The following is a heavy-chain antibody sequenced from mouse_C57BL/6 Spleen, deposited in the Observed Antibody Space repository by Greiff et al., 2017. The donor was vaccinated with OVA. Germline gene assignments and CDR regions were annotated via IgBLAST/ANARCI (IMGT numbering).Heavy chain of an antibody. CDR1: GFTFSDYG. J-gene: IGHJ3*01. D-gene: IGHD2-3*01. Sequence: EVKVVESGGGLVKPGGSLKLSCAASGFTFSDYGMHWVRQAPEKGLEWVAYISSGSSTIYYADTVKGRFTISRDNAKNTLFLQMTSLRSEDTAMYYCARGTYDGYYSWFAYWGQGTLVTVSA. V-gene: IGHV5-17*01. CDR3: ARGTYDGYYSWFAY. CDR2: ISSGSSTI.